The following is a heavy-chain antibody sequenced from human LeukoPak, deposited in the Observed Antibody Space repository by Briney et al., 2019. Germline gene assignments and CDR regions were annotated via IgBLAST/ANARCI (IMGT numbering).Heavy chain of an antibody. CDR1: GFTFSNYA. Sequence: PGGSLRVSCAAPGFTFSNYAVSWVRQAPGKGLEWVSAISGSVSGSGGNTYYADSVKGRFTISRDNSKNTLFLQMNSLRAEDTAVYYCAKVDDGTGYPQLPFDYWGQGTLVTVSS. J-gene: IGHJ4*02. V-gene: IGHV3-23*01. D-gene: IGHD3-22*01. CDR2: ISGSVSGSGGNT. CDR3: AKVDDGTGYPQLPFDY.